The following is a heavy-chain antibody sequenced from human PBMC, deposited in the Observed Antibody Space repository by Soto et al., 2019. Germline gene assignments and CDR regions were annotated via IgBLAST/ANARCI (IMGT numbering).Heavy chain of an antibody. V-gene: IGHV3-15*07. CDR1: GLTVRSAW. Sequence: EVQLVESGGGLVKPGGSLRLSCEASGLTVRSAWMNWVRQAPGKGLEWVGRIRSNRDGGTTDYAAPVKGRFTISRDDSRNTLFLHMNSLRTEDTGVYYCTTGGRYTDYWGQGTLVAVSS. CDR2: IRSNRDGGTT. D-gene: IGHD3-9*01. J-gene: IGHJ4*02. CDR3: TTGGRYTDY.